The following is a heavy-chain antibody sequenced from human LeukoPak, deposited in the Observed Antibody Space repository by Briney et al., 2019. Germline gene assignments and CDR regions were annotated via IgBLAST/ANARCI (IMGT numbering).Heavy chain of an antibody. Sequence: SETLSLTCTVSGGSISSSSYYWGWIRQPPGKGLEWIGSIYYSGSTHYNPSLKSRVTISVDTSKNQFSLKLSSVTAADTAVYYCAREGRSDRWSSNWFDPWGLGTLVTVSS. D-gene: IGHD2-15*01. J-gene: IGHJ5*02. V-gene: IGHV4-39*07. CDR2: IYYSGST. CDR1: GGSISSSSYY. CDR3: AREGRSDRWSSNWFDP.